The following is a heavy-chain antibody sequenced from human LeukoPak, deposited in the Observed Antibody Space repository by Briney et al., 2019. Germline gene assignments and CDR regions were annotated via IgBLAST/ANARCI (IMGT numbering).Heavy chain of an antibody. Sequence: SQTLSLTCAISGDSVSSNGAAWNWIRQSPSRGLEWLGRTYYRSQQWYSDYAPSVKGRITINPDTSKNQFSLQLNSVTPEDTAVYYCGRETDFGVITNWGQGTLVTVSS. J-gene: IGHJ4*02. D-gene: IGHD3-3*01. CDR2: TYYRSQQWYS. CDR3: GRETDFGVITN. CDR1: GDSVSSNGAA. V-gene: IGHV6-1*01.